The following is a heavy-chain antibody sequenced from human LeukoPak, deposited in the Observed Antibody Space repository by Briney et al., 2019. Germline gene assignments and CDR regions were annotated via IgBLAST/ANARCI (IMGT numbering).Heavy chain of an antibody. CDR3: ARELYYYDSSGYYYVDYFDY. J-gene: IGHJ4*02. Sequence: GGSLRLSCAASGFTVSSNYMSWVRQAPGKGLGWVSVIYSGGSTYYADSVKGRFTISRHNSKNTLYLQMNSLRAEDTAVYYCARELYYYDSSGYYYVDYFDYWGQGTLVTVSS. D-gene: IGHD3-22*01. V-gene: IGHV3-53*04. CDR1: GFTVSSNY. CDR2: IYSGGST.